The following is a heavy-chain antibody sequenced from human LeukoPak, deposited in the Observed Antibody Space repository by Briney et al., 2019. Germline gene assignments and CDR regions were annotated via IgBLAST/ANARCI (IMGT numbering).Heavy chain of an antibody. CDR1: GYTFTGYY. CDR3: ARDQGGTTAHGLDV. CDR2: INPNSGGT. V-gene: IGHV1-2*02. Sequence: ASVKVSCMASGYTFTGYYMHWVRQAPGQGLEWMGWINPNSGGTNYAQKFQGRVTMTRDTSISTAYMELSRLRSDDTAVYYCARDQGGTTAHGLDVWGQGTTVTVSS. J-gene: IGHJ6*02. D-gene: IGHD1-1*01.